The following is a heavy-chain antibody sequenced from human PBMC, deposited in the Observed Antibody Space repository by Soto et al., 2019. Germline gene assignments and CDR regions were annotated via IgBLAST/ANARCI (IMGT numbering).Heavy chain of an antibody. J-gene: IGHJ5*01. CDR3: ARDNGSDS. D-gene: IGHD2-8*01. V-gene: IGHV3-30-3*01. CDR2: ISYDGSNK. Sequence: XGSLRLSCSASGFTFSSYAMHWVRQAPGKGLEWVAVISYDGSNKYYADSVKGRFTISRDNSKNTLYLQMNSLRAEDTAVYYCARDNGSDSWGQGTLVTVSS. CDR1: GFTFSSYA.